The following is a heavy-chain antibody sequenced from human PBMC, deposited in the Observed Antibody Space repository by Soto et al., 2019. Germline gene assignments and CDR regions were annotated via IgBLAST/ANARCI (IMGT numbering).Heavy chain of an antibody. CDR2: IKGDGSFT. J-gene: IGHJ4*02. D-gene: IGHD6-19*01. Sequence: GSLRLSCAASGFTFSTYGMHWVRQTPGKGLVWVSRIKGDGSFTNYADSVKGRFTISRDNAKNTLFLQMNSLRAEDTAVYYCARDHYSSAWYWGQGTLV. CDR3: ARDHYSSAWY. CDR1: GFTFSTYG. V-gene: IGHV3-74*01.